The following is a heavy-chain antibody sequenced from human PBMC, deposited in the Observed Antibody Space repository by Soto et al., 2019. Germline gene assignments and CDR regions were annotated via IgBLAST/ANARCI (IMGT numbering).Heavy chain of an antibody. CDR3: ARVKDYYISIDY. D-gene: IGHD3-9*01. CDR1: GGSIAIGGYY. Sequence: SETLSRTSSVSGGSIAIGGYYWSWMLLHPGKGLEWIGYIYYSGRTYYNPSLKSRLTISVDTSKNQFSLRLSSVTAADTAVYYCARVKDYYISIDYWGLGTLVTVSS. CDR2: IYYSGRT. V-gene: IGHV4-31*03. J-gene: IGHJ4*02.